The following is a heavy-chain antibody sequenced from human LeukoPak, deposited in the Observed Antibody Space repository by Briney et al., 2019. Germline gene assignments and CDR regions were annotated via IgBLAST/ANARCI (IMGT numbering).Heavy chain of an antibody. Sequence: GSLRRSCAASGFTFSSYAMSWVRQAPGKGLEWVSAISGSGGSTYYADSVKGRFTISRDDSKNTLYLQKHSLRAEDTAVSYVAKAGETGTTYYYDYRDVGGKGTAVTVSS. J-gene: IGHJ6*03. CDR3: AKAGETGTTYYYDYRDV. CDR1: GFTFSSYA. V-gene: IGHV3-23*01. D-gene: IGHD1-7*01. CDR2: ISGSGGST.